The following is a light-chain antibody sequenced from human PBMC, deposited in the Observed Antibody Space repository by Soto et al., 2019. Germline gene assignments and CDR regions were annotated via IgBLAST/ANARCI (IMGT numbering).Light chain of an antibody. CDR2: GAS. Sequence: EIVMTQSPATLSVSPGERATLSCRASETVDSFLAWYQQKPGQVPRLLIYGASTRATGIPARFSGSGSRTEFTLTISSLQSEDFAVYYCQQYNDWPRTFGQGTKVEI. J-gene: IGKJ1*01. CDR1: ETVDSF. CDR3: QQYNDWPRT. V-gene: IGKV3-15*01.